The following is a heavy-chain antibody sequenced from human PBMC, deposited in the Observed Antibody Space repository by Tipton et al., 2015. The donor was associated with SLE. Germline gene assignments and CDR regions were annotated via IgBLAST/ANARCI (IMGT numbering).Heavy chain of an antibody. D-gene: IGHD1-1*01. CDR2: IYTSGST. CDR1: GGSISSYY. V-gene: IGHV4-4*07. CDR3: ARDHRAVWKSAFDI. Sequence: LRLSCTVSGGSISSYYWSWIRQPAGKGLEWIGRIYTSGSTNYNPSLKSRVTMSVDTSKNQFSLKLSSVTAADTAVYYCARDHRAVWKSAFDIWGQGTMVTVSS. J-gene: IGHJ3*02.